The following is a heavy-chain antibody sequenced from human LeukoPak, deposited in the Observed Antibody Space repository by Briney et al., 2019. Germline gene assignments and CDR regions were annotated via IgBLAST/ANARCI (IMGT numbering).Heavy chain of an antibody. J-gene: IGHJ6*03. CDR3: AREGIKHYYYYYYMDV. D-gene: IGHD3-10*01. Sequence: GGSLRLSCAASGFTFDNYALHWVRQPLGKGLEWVSFISGDGSNVYSADSVKSRFTISRDNAKNSLYLQMNSLRAEDTALYYCAREGIKHYYYYYYMDVWGKGTTVTVSS. CDR2: ISGDGSNV. CDR1: GFTFDNYA. V-gene: IGHV3-43*02.